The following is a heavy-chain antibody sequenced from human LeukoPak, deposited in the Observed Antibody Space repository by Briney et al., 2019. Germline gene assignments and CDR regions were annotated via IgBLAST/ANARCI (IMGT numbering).Heavy chain of an antibody. Sequence: PGGSLRLSCAASGFTFSSYAMSWVRQAPGKGLEWVSAISGSGGSTYYADSVKGRFTISRDNSKNTLYLQMSSLRAEDTAVYYCARAKKDYGRGYWGQGTLVTVSS. V-gene: IGHV3-23*01. CDR3: ARAKKDYGRGY. CDR2: ISGSGGST. D-gene: IGHD4-17*01. J-gene: IGHJ4*02. CDR1: GFTFSSYA.